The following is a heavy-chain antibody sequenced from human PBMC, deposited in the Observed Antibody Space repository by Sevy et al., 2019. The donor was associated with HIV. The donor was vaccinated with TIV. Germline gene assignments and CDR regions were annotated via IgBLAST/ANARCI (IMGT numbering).Heavy chain of an antibody. CDR1: GFTFSGYG. CDR3: ARDSVRGGYFDSSGYYLFDY. J-gene: IGHJ4*02. CDR2: IWYDGSNK. V-gene: IGHV3-33*01. Sequence: GGSLRLSCAASGFTFSGYGMHWVRQAPGKGLEWVAMIWYDGSNKYYRDSVKGRFTLSRDNSRKTLYLQMNSLRAADTAVYYCARDSVRGGYFDSSGYYLFDYWGQGTLVTVSS. D-gene: IGHD3-22*01.